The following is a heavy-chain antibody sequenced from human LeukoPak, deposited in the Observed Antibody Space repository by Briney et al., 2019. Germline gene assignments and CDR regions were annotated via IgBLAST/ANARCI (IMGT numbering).Heavy chain of an antibody. Sequence: ASVKVSCKASGYIFTTYAMNWVRQAPGQGLEWMGWINTNTGNPTYAQGFTGRFVFSSDTSVSTAYLQISSLKADDTAVYYCAKLGIEYSSSSIAFDIWGQGTMVTVSS. V-gene: IGHV7-4-1*02. D-gene: IGHD6-6*01. J-gene: IGHJ3*02. CDR1: GYIFTTYA. CDR3: AKLGIEYSSSSIAFDI. CDR2: INTNTGNP.